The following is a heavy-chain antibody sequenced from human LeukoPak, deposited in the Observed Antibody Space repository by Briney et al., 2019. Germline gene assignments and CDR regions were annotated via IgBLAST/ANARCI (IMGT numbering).Heavy chain of an antibody. CDR3: AGVLKNYYDSSGYCDY. Sequence: PSETLSLTCTVSGGSISSYYWSWIRQPPGKGLEWIGYIYYSGSTNYNPSLKSRVTISVDTSKNQFSLKLSSVTAADTAVYYCAGVLKNYYDSSGYCDYWGQGTLVTVSS. CDR2: IYYSGST. V-gene: IGHV4-59*01. J-gene: IGHJ4*02. CDR1: GGSISSYY. D-gene: IGHD3-22*01.